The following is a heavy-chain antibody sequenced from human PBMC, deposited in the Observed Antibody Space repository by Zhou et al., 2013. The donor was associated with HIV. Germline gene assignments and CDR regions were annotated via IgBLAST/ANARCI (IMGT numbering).Heavy chain of an antibody. CDR2: IIPIFGTA. CDR1: GGTFSSYA. J-gene: IGHJ6*03. Sequence: QVQLVQSGAEVKKPGSSVKVSCKASGGTFSSYAISWVRQAPGQGLEWMGGIIPIFGTANYAQKFQGRVTITTDESTSTAYMELSSLRSEDTAVYYCARGPLSIAVAGTSDYYYYMDVWGKGTTVTVSS. D-gene: IGHD6-19*01. V-gene: IGHV1-69*05. CDR3: ARGPLSIAVAGTSDYYYYMDV.